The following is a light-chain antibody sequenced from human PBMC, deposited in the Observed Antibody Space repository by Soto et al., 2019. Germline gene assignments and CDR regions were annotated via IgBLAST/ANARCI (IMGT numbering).Light chain of an antibody. CDR2: DAS. CDR3: QHRSNWPLT. CDR1: QSVRSY. J-gene: IGKJ4*01. V-gene: IGKV3-11*01. Sequence: EIVLTQSPATLSLSPGERATLSCRASQSVRSYLAWYQQKPGQAPRLLIYDASNRATGIPARFSGSGSGTDFTLTISSLEPEDCAVYYCQHRSNWPLTFGGGTMVEIK.